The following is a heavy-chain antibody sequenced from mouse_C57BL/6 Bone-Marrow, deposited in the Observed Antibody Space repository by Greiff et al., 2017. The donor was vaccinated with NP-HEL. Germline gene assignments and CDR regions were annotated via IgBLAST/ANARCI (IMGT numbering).Heavy chain of an antibody. D-gene: IGHD1-1*01. CDR2: ISNGGGST. V-gene: IGHV5-12*01. CDR1: GFTFSDYY. Sequence: DVKLVESGGGLVQPGGSLKLSCAASGFTFSDYYMYWVRQTPEKRLEWVAYISNGGGSTYYPDTVKGRFPISRDNAKNTLYLQMSRLKSEDTAMYYCARRNYYGSSYAMDYWGQGTSVTVSS. J-gene: IGHJ4*01. CDR3: ARRNYYGSSYAMDY.